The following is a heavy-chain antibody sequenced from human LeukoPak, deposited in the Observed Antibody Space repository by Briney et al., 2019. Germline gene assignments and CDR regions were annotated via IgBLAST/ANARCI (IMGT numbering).Heavy chain of an antibody. Sequence: GESLKISCKGSGYSFTSQWIGWVRQMPGKGLKWMGIIYPADSDTKYSPSFQGQVTISADKSISTAYLQWSSLKASDTAIYYCARWMFYYGSGVFHYHGMDVWGQGTTVTVSS. V-gene: IGHV5-51*01. J-gene: IGHJ6*02. CDR1: GYSFTSQW. CDR2: IYPADSDT. D-gene: IGHD3-10*01. CDR3: ARWMFYYGSGVFHYHGMDV.